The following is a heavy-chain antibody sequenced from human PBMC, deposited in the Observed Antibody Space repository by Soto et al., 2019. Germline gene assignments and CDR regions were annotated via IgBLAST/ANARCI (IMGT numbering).Heavy chain of an antibody. J-gene: IGHJ4*02. CDR3: AREQHLRGFGC. D-gene: IGHD1-1*01. V-gene: IGHV6-1*01. CDR2: TLYRSKWFY. Sequence: QVQLQQSGPGLVKPSQTLSLTCAISGDSVSNNSATCNWIRQSPSRGLEWLGRTLYRSKWFYEYAVSVTSRIVINPDTSKNQFSLQLNSVTPDDTAVYYCAREQHLRGFGCWGQGTLVTVSS. CDR1: GDSVSNNSAT.